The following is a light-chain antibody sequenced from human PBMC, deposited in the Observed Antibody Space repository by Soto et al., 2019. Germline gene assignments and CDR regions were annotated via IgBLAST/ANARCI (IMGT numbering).Light chain of an antibody. CDR3: QQRSNWPPLT. V-gene: IGKV3-11*01. CDR2: DAS. CDR1: QSVSSY. J-gene: IGKJ4*01. Sequence: EIVVTQSPATLSLSPGERATISCRASQSVSSYLAWYQQKPGQAPRLLIYDASNRATGIPARFSGSGSGTDFTLTISSLEPEDFAVYYCQQRSNWPPLTFGGGTKVDIK.